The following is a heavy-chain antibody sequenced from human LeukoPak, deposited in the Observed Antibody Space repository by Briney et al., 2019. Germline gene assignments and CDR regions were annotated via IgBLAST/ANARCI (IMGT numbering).Heavy chain of an antibody. CDR3: ARGRSEGFMIVESPFDY. CDR2: INPNSGGA. J-gene: IGHJ4*02. D-gene: IGHD3-22*01. CDR1: GYTFTGYY. V-gene: IGHV1-2*02. Sequence: ASVKVSCKASGYTFTGYYMHLVRQAPGQGLEWMGWINPNSGGANYAQKFQGRVTMTRDTSISTAYMELSRLRSDDTAVYYCARGRSEGFMIVESPFDYWGQGTLVTVSS.